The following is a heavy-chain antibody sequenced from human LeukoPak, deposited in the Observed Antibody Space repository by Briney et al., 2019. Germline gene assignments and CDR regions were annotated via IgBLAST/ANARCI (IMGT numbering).Heavy chain of an antibody. CDR3: ARLSTGCSSGWYSDFDY. CDR1: GYSFTSYW. CDR2: IYPGDSDT. J-gene: IGHJ4*02. D-gene: IGHD6-19*01. V-gene: IGHV5-51*01. Sequence: GESLKVSCKGSGYSFTSYWIGWVRQMPGKGLEWMGIIYPGDSDTRYSPSFQGQVTISADKSISTAYLQWSSLKASDTAMYYCARLSTGCSSGWYSDFDYWGQGTLVTVSS.